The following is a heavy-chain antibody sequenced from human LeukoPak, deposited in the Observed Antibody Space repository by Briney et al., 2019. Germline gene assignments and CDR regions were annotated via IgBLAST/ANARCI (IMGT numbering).Heavy chain of an antibody. J-gene: IGHJ4*02. CDR3: ARANSDGYGHFDY. CDR2: IKQDGSEK. Sequence: GGSLRLSCAASGFTFSSYAMSWVRQAPGRGLEWVANIKQDGSEKYYVDSVKGRFTISRDNAKNSLYLQMNSLRAEDTAVYYCARANSDGYGHFDYWGQGTLVTVSS. V-gene: IGHV3-7*01. D-gene: IGHD5-18*01. CDR1: GFTFSSYA.